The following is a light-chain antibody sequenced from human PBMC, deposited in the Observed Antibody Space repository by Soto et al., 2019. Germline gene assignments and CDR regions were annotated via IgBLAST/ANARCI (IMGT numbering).Light chain of an antibody. CDR1: SSDIGNNY. V-gene: IGLV1-51*01. CDR3: GTWDSSLSAVV. Sequence: QSVLTQPPSVYADPGQKGTIACSGRSSDIGNNYVSWYQQLPGTATKLLIYDNNKRPSGIPDRFSGSKSGTSATLGITGLQTGDEADYYCGTWDSSLSAVVFGGGTHLTVL. CDR2: DNN. J-gene: IGLJ2*01.